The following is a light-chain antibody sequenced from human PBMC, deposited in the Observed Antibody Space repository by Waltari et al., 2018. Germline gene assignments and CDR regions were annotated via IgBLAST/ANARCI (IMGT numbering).Light chain of an antibody. CDR3: QKYGSLPAT. CDR1: QGVSRF. CDR2: AAS. V-gene: IGKV3-20*01. J-gene: IGKJ1*01. Sequence: IGLTQAPGPLSLSPGERATLSCRASQGVSRFLAWYQQKPGQAPRLLIYAASNRATDVPDRFSGSGSGTDFSLTISRLEPEDFAVYYCQKYGSLPATFGQGTKVEIK.